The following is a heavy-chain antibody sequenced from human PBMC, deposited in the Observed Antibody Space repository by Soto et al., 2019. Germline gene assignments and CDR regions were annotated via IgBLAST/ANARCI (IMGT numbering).Heavy chain of an antibody. CDR1: GFTFSSYG. V-gene: IGHV3-30*18. J-gene: IGHJ6*03. CDR3: AKDGYCSGGSCYGAHHQEIYYYYMDV. Sequence: PGGSLRLSCAASGFTFSSYGMHWVRQAPGKGLEWVAVISYDGSNKYYADSVKGRFTISRDNSKNTLYLQMNSLRAEDTAVYYCAKDGYCSGGSCYGAHHQEIYYYYMDVWGKGTTVTVSS. CDR2: ISYDGSNK. D-gene: IGHD2-15*01.